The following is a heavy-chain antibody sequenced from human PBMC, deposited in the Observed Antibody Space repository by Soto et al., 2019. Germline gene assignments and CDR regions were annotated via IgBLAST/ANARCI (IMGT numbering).Heavy chain of an antibody. J-gene: IGHJ3*01. V-gene: IGHV3-48*03. CDR2: ISGSGTII. Sequence: TVGSLRLSCAASVLTFSSYEMNCVRHSPGKWLEWLSYISGSGTIILYADSVKGRFTISRDNAKNSLYLQMNSLRVEDTAVYYCARDWDCGTELYRSDAFDLWGQGTMVTLS. CDR3: ARDWDCGTELYRSDAFDL. D-gene: IGHD2-21*01. CDR1: VLTFSSYE.